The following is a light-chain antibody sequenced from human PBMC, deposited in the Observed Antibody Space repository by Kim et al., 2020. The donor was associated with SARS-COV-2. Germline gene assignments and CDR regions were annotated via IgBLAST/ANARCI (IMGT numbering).Light chain of an antibody. CDR2: WAS. V-gene: IGKV4-1*01. Sequence: ATINCKYSQSILLSSNKRNDLAGYQQKPGQPPKLLIYWASTRDSGVPDRFSGSGSGTDFTLTISSLQAEDVAVYYCQQYYTSPWTFGQGTKVDIK. J-gene: IGKJ1*01. CDR3: QQYYTSPWT. CDR1: QSILLSSNKRND.